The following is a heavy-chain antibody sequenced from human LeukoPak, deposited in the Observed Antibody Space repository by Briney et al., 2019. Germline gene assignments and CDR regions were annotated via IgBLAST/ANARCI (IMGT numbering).Heavy chain of an antibody. Sequence: PGRSLRLSCEASGIAFSSYGIHWVRQAPCNGLEWVAVILPDESNKYYADAVKGPFTIARDNSRNTLWLQMHSLRADDTALYYCASADGAFDFWGRGTMVTVSS. CDR3: ASADGAFDF. CDR2: ILPDESNK. V-gene: IGHV3-33*03. D-gene: IGHD5-24*01. CDR1: GIAFSSYG. J-gene: IGHJ3*01.